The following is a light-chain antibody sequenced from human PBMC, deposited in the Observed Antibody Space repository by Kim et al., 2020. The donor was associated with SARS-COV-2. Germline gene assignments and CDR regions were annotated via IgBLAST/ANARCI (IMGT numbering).Light chain of an antibody. V-gene: IGLV1-40*01. CDR3: QSYDNNLRTWV. CDR1: GSAIGAGFA. CDR2: DNT. Sequence: QPVLTQPPSVSGAPGQSVTISCTGSGSAIGAGFAVHWYQHRPGTAPKLLIFDNTNRPSGVPDRFSGSKSRISASLAITGLQSEDEADYYCQSYDNNLRTWVFGGGTQLTVL. J-gene: IGLJ3*02.